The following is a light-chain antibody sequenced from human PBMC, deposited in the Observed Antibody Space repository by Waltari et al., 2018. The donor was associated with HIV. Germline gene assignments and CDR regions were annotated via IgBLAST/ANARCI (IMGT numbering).Light chain of an antibody. Sequence: DIVMTQSPDSLAVSLGERATINCKSSQSVLYSSNHKNYLAWYQQKPGQPPKLVIYWASTRESGVPDRFSGSGSGTDFTLTISSLQAEDVAVYYCQQYYSTPPITFGPGTKVEIK. J-gene: IGKJ3*01. CDR3: QQYYSTPPIT. CDR2: WAS. V-gene: IGKV4-1*01. CDR1: QSVLYSSNHKNY.